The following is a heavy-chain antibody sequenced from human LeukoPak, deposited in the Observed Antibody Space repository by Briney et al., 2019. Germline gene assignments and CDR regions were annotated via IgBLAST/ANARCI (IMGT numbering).Heavy chain of an antibody. CDR2: ISSSGSTI. J-gene: IGHJ4*02. V-gene: IGHV3-11*01. CDR1: GFTFSDYY. CDR3: ASTGPAAATRLFDY. Sequence: GGSLRLSCAASGFTFSDYYMSWIRQAPGKGLEWVSYISSSGSTIYYADSVKGRFTISRDNAKNSLYLQMNSLRAEDTAVYYCASTGPAAATRLFDYWGQGTLVTVSS. D-gene: IGHD6-13*01.